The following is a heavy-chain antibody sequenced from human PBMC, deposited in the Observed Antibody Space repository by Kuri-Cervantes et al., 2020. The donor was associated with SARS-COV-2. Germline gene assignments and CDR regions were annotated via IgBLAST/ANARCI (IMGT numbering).Heavy chain of an antibody. J-gene: IGHJ4*02. CDR3: ARDLSWAAAGSLDY. Sequence: LSLTCAASGFTFSSYGIHWVRQAPGKGLEWVAVISYDGSDKYYADSVKGRFTISRDNSKNTLYLQMNSLRAEDTAVYYCARDLSWAAAGSLDYWGQGTLVTVSS. CDR1: GFTFSSYG. V-gene: IGHV3-30*03. D-gene: IGHD6-13*01. CDR2: ISYDGSDK.